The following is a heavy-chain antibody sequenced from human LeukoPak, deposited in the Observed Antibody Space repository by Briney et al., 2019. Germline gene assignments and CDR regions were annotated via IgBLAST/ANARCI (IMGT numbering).Heavy chain of an antibody. J-gene: IGHJ5*02. Sequence: GASVKVSCKASGYTFTSYAMHWVRQAPGQRLEWMGWFNAGNGNTKYSQKFQGRVTITRDTSASTAYMELSSLRSEDTAVYYCARDRAGTGLSWFDPWGQGTLVTVSS. CDR2: FNAGNGNT. V-gene: IGHV1-3*01. D-gene: IGHD6-19*01. CDR3: ARDRAGTGLSWFDP. CDR1: GYTFTSYA.